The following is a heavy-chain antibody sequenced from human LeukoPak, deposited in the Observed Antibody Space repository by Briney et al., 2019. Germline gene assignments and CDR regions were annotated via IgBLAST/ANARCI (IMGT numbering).Heavy chain of an antibody. D-gene: IGHD2-2*02. CDR3: ARDSPGYCSSTSCYIY. V-gene: IGHV1-2*02. J-gene: IGHJ4*02. Sequence: ASVKVSCKASGYTFTGYYMHWVRQAPGQGLEWMGWINPNSGGTNYAQKFQGRVTMTRDTSISTAHMELSRLRSDDTAVYYCARDSPGYCSSTSCYIYWGQGTLVTVSS. CDR1: GYTFTGYY. CDR2: INPNSGGT.